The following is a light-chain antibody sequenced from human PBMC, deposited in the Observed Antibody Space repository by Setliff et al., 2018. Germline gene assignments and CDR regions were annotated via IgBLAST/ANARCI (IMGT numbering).Light chain of an antibody. V-gene: IGLV1-44*01. CDR2: DVY. CDR1: SSNIGSNA. CDR3: SSYADSDTSVL. Sequence: QSVLTQPPSASGTPGQRVTISCSGTSSNIGSNAVNWYQQHPGKAPKLLISDVYKRPSGVPDRFSGSKSGNTASLTISGLQAEDEADYFCSSYADSDTSVLFGGGTKVTVL. J-gene: IGLJ2*01.